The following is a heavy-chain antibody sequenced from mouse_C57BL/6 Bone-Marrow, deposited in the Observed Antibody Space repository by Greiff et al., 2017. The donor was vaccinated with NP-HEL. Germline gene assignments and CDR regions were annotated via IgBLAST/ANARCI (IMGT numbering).Heavy chain of an antibody. D-gene: IGHD2-5*01. Sequence: EVQGVESGPELVKPGASVKISCKASGYSFTDYNMNWVKQSNGKSLEWIGVINPNYGTTSYNQKFKGKATLTVDQSSSTAYMQLNSLTSEDSAVYYCARRGYPYYSNYTYFDYWGQGTTLTVSS. CDR3: ARRGYPYYSNYTYFDY. J-gene: IGHJ2*01. V-gene: IGHV1-39*01. CDR1: GYSFTDYN. CDR2: INPNYGTT.